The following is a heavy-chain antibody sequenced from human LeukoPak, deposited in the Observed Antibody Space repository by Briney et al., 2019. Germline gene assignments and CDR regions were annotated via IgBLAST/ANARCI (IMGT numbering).Heavy chain of an antibody. CDR3: AKYVSRGNTPYSSSPDFDY. Sequence: SETLSLTCTVSGGSISSYYWSWIRQPAGKGLEWIGRIYTSGSTNYNPSLKSRVTMSVDTSKNQFSLKLSSVTAADTAVYYCAKYVSRGNTPYSSSPDFDYWGQGTLVTVSS. CDR1: GGSISSYY. V-gene: IGHV4-4*07. J-gene: IGHJ4*02. CDR2: IYTSGST. D-gene: IGHD6-13*01.